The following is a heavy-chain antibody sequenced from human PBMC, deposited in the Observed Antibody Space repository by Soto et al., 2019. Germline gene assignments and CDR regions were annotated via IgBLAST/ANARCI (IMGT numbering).Heavy chain of an antibody. CDR1: GFTFRTYP. V-gene: IGHV3-64*04. CDR3: ARDKRDLRFLEWSYYFDY. CDR2: ISSNGGST. J-gene: IGHJ4*02. Sequence: GGSLRLSCSASGFTFRTYPMHWVRQAPGKGLEYVSAISSNGGSTYYADSVKGRFTISRDNSKNTLYLQMNSLRAEDTAVYYCARDKRDLRFLEWSYYFDYWGQGTLVTVSS. D-gene: IGHD3-3*01.